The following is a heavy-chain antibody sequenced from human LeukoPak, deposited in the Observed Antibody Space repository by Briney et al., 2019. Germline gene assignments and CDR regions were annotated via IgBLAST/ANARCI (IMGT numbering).Heavy chain of an antibody. D-gene: IGHD5-24*01. CDR1: SGSITPNT. Sequence: SETLSRTCSISSGSITPNTWGWIRQPPGRGLEWIGYVYYSGSTTYNPSLQSRVTMSADTSKNQFSLKLSSVTAADTADYYCAGSDGYNSFDFWGQGTLVTVSS. J-gene: IGHJ4*02. CDR3: AGSDGYNSFDF. CDR2: VYYSGST. V-gene: IGHV4-59*01.